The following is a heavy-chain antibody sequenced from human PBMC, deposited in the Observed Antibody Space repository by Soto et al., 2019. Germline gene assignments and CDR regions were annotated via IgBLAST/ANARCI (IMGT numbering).Heavy chain of an antibody. D-gene: IGHD6-13*01. CDR3: ARSGQPPYYYYGMDV. CDR1: GYSFTGYW. V-gene: IGHV5-51*01. Sequence: PGESLKISCKGSGYSFTGYWIGWVRQMPGKGLEWMGIIYPGDSDTRYSPSFQGHVTISADKSISTAYLQWSSLKASDTAMYYCARSGQPPYYYYGMDVWGQGTTVTVSS. CDR2: IYPGDSDT. J-gene: IGHJ6*02.